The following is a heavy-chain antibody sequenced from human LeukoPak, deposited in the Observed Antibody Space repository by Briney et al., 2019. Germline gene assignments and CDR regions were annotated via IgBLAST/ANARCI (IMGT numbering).Heavy chain of an antibody. D-gene: IGHD2-2*01. CDR3: ARELGYCSSTSCYYYFDY. V-gene: IGHV3-21*01. Sequence: PGGSLRLSCAASGFTFSSYSMNWVRQAPGKGLEWVSSTSSSSSYIYYADSVKGRFTISRDNAKNSLYLQMNSLRAEDTAVYYCARELGYCSSTSCYYYFDYWGQGTLVTVSS. CDR1: GFTFSSYS. CDR2: TSSSSSYI. J-gene: IGHJ4*02.